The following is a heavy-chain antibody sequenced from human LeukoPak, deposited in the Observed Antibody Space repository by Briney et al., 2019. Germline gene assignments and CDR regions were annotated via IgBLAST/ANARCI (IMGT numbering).Heavy chain of an antibody. CDR2: ISSSSSTI. Sequence: GGSLRLSCAASGFTFSSYSMNWVRQATGKGLEGGSFISSSSSTIYYADSVKGRFTISRDNAKNSLYLQMNSLRAEDTGVYYCARDRGGSYSAIDYWGQGTLVTVSS. V-gene: IGHV3-48*04. J-gene: IGHJ4*02. D-gene: IGHD1-26*01. CDR1: GFTFSSYS. CDR3: ARDRGGSYSAIDY.